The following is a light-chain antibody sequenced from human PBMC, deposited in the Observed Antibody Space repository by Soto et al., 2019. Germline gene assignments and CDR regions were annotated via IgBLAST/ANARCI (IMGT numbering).Light chain of an antibody. J-gene: IGKJ1*01. V-gene: IGKV4-1*01. CDR1: DSVLYSSNRKSY. CDR2: SAS. CDR3: QQYYSRPRT. Sequence: DIMMAQSPDSLAVSLCERATINCKSSDSVLYSSNRKSYLAWYQQPPGPAPKLLIHSASTRASGAPDRFSGSGSGNDFPPTISSLPDEDVAVYYRQQYYSRPRTFGQGTKVDIK.